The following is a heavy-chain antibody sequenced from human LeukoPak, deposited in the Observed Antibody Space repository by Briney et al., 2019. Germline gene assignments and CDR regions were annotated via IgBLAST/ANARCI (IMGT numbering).Heavy chain of an antibody. Sequence: QPGGSLRLSCAASGFTFSSYAMSWVRQAPGKGLEWVSYISGSGGSTYYADSVKGRFTISRDNSKNTLYLQMNSLRAEDTAVYYCAKPALIVVVVAATYDAFDIWGQGTMVTVSS. D-gene: IGHD2-15*01. J-gene: IGHJ3*02. CDR3: AKPALIVVVVAATYDAFDI. CDR2: ISGSGGST. V-gene: IGHV3-23*01. CDR1: GFTFSSYA.